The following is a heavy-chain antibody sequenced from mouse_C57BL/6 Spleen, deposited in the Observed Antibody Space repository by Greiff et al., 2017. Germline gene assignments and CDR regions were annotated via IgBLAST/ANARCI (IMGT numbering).Heavy chain of an antibody. V-gene: IGHV1-69*01. D-gene: IGHD4-1*01. J-gene: IGHJ4*01. CDR2: IDPSDSYT. CDR1: GYTFTSYW. Sequence: QVQLQQPGAELVMPGASVKLSCKASGYTFTSYWMHWVKQRPGQGLEWIGEIDPSDSYTNYNQKFKGKSTLTVDESSSTAYLQLSSLTSEDSAVYYCARQEAGTSVYAMDYWGQGTSVTVSS. CDR3: ARQEAGTSVYAMDY.